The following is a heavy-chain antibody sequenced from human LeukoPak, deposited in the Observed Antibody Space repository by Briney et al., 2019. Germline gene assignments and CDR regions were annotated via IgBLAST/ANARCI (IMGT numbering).Heavy chain of an antibody. V-gene: IGHV1-2*02. Sequence: ASVKVSCKASGYTFTRYYMHWVRQAPGQGLEWMGWINPNSGGTNYAQKFQGRVTMTRDTSISTAYMELSRLRSDDTAVYYCARDLGGRYDFWSGYLFDYWGQGTLVTVSS. CDR1: GYTFTRYY. CDR3: ARDLGGRYDFWSGYLFDY. D-gene: IGHD3-3*01. J-gene: IGHJ4*02. CDR2: INPNSGGT.